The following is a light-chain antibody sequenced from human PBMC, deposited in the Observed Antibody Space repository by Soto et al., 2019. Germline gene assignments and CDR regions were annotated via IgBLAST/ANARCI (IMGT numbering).Light chain of an antibody. CDR2: SAS. CDR1: QGISVC. Sequence: DIQMTQSPSSVSASVGDTVTITCRASQGISVCLAWYQQKPGEVPKLLIYSASSLHSGVPSRFTGSGSETDFTLTIRSLQPEDFATYNCQHGYVPPYNFGQGT. V-gene: IGKV1-39*01. J-gene: IGKJ2*01. CDR3: QHGYVPPYN.